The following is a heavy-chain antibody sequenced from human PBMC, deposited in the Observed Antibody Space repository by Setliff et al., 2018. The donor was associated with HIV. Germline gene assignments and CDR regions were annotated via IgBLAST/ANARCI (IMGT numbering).Heavy chain of an antibody. J-gene: IGHJ5*02. CDR2: INTSGST. V-gene: IGHV4-61*02. D-gene: IGHD6-13*01. CDR1: GGSINSGAYL. Sequence: PSETLSLTCTVSGGSINSGAYLWAWIRQPAGKGLEWIGRINTSGSTNYNPSLKSRVTISVDKSQNQFSLKLSSVTAADTAVYYCARDFKRYNSPCRFDIWGQGTLVTVSS. CDR3: ARDFKRYNSPCRFDI.